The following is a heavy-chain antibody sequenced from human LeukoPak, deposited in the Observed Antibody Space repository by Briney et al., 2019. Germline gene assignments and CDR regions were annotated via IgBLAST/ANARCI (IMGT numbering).Heavy chain of an antibody. CDR2: IYYSGST. V-gene: IGHV4-59*01. J-gene: IGHJ6*02. D-gene: IGHD6-13*01. CDR3: ARDFGIAAAGTPYYYYGMDV. CDR1: GGSISSYY. Sequence: PSETLSLTCTVAGGSISSYYWSWIRQPPGKGLEWIGYIYYSGSTNYNPSLKSRVTISVDTSKNQFSLKLSSVTAADTAVYYCARDFGIAAAGTPYYYYGMDVWGQGTTVTVSS.